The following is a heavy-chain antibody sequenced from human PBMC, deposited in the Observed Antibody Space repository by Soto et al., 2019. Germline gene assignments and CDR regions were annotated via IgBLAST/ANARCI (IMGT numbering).Heavy chain of an antibody. J-gene: IGHJ4*02. CDR2: ISAYNGNT. CDR1: GYTFTSYG. Sequence: QVQLVQSGAEVKKPGASVKVSCKASGYTFTSYGISWVRQAPGQGLEWMGWISAYNGNTNYAQKLQGRVTMTTDTSTSPADMELRSLRSDDTAVYYCARGPLKGYYYDSSGYYPREYYFDYWGQGTLVTVSS. D-gene: IGHD3-22*01. V-gene: IGHV1-18*01. CDR3: ARGPLKGYYYDSSGYYPREYYFDY.